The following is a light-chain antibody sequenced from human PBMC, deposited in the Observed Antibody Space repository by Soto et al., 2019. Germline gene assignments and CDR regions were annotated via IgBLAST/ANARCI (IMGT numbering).Light chain of an antibody. J-gene: IGLJ1*01. CDR3: SSYAGSNNYV. V-gene: IGLV2-8*01. CDR1: SGDVGGYNY. CDR2: EVS. Sequence: QSVLTQPPSASGSPGQSVTISCTGTSGDVGGYNYVSWYQQHPGKAPKLMIFEVSELPSGVPDRFSASKSGNTASLTVSRLQAEEEADYYCSSYAGSNNYVFGTGTKLTVL.